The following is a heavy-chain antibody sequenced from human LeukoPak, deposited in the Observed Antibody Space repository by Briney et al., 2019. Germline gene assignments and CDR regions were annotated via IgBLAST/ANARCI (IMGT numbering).Heavy chain of an antibody. J-gene: IGHJ3*02. Sequence: SETLSLTCTVSGGSISSYYWSWIRQPPGKGLEWIGYIYYSGSTNYNPSLKSRVTISVDTSKSQFSLKLSSVAAADTAVYYCARGHGVTAPDAFDIWGQGTMVTVSS. D-gene: IGHD1-14*01. CDR2: IYYSGST. V-gene: IGHV4-59*01. CDR3: ARGHGVTAPDAFDI. CDR1: GGSISSYY.